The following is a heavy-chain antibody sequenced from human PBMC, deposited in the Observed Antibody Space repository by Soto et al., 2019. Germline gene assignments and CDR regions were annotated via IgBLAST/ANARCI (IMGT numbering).Heavy chain of an antibody. J-gene: IGHJ6*02. Sequence: QVQLQESGPGLVKPSQTLSLTCTVSGGSISSGDYYWSWIRQPPGKGLEWIGYIYYSGSTYYNPSLKSRVTISVDTSKNQFSLKLSSVTAADTAVYYCARESLDSSGYYPRPYYYYYGMDVWGQGTTVTVSS. V-gene: IGHV4-30-4*01. D-gene: IGHD3-22*01. CDR1: GGSISSGDYY. CDR2: IYYSGST. CDR3: ARESLDSSGYYPRPYYYYYGMDV.